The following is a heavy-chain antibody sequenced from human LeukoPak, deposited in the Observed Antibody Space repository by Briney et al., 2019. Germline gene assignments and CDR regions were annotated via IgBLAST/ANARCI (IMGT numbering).Heavy chain of an antibody. Sequence: PGGSLRLSCAASGFTFSSYGMSWVRQAPGKGLEWVSAISGSGGSTYYADSVKGRFTISRDNSKNTLYLQMNSLRAEDTAVYYCAKQRSIGAAAGINFDCWGQGTLVTVSS. CDR1: GFTFSSYG. D-gene: IGHD6-13*01. J-gene: IGHJ5*01. CDR2: ISGSGGST. V-gene: IGHV3-23*01. CDR3: AKQRSIGAAAGINFDC.